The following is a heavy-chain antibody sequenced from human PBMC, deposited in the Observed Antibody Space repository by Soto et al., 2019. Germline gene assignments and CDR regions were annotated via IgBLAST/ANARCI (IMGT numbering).Heavy chain of an antibody. Sequence: QVQLVQSGAEVKKPGSSVKVSCKASGGTFSSYAISWVRQAPGQGLEWMGGIIPIFGTANYAQKFQGRVTITADESTSRAYMELSSLRSEDTAVYYCAREGIAAAGEYYYYGMDVWGQGTTVTVSS. CDR1: GGTFSSYA. J-gene: IGHJ6*02. D-gene: IGHD6-13*01. V-gene: IGHV1-69*12. CDR2: IIPIFGTA. CDR3: AREGIAAAGEYYYYGMDV.